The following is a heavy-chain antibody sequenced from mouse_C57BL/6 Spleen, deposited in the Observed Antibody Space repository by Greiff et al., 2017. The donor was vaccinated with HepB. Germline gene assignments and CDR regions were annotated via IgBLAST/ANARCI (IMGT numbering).Heavy chain of an antibody. CDR1: GYTFTSYW. J-gene: IGHJ1*03. V-gene: IGHV1-61*01. CDR3: ARSHYYGSSYRYFDV. CDR2: IYPSDSET. Sequence: QVQLQQSGAELVRPGSSVKLSCKASGYTFTSYWMDWVKQRPGQGLEWIGNIYPSDSETHYNQKFKDKATLTVDKSSSTAYMQLSSLTSEDSAVYYCARSHYYGSSYRYFDVWGTGTTVTVSS. D-gene: IGHD1-1*01.